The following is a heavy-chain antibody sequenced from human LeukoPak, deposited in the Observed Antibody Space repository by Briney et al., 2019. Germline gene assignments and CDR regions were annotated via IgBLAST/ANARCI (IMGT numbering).Heavy chain of an antibody. Sequence: GGSLRLSCAGSGFTFGGYGMHWFRQTPGKGLEWVAVITYDGSRAFYADSVKGRFTISRDNSKNTMYVQMDDLRAEDTAVYYCTRYNNDHFDYWGQGTLVTVSS. V-gene: IGHV3-33*05. D-gene: IGHD1-14*01. CDR3: TRYNNDHFDY. CDR2: ITYDGSRA. J-gene: IGHJ4*02. CDR1: GFTFGGYG.